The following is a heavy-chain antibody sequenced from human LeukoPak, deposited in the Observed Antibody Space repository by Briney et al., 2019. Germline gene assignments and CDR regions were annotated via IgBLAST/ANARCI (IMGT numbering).Heavy chain of an antibody. CDR1: GYTFISYQ. J-gene: IGHJ4*02. Sequence: ASVRVSCKASGYTFISYQMHWVRQAPGQGLEWMGIINPTGGSTSHAQKFQGRVTMTRDTSTSTVYMELSSLRSEDTAVYYCARKGSSSCFDYWGQGTLVTVSS. CDR2: INPTGGST. D-gene: IGHD6-6*01. V-gene: IGHV1-46*01. CDR3: ARKGSSSCFDY.